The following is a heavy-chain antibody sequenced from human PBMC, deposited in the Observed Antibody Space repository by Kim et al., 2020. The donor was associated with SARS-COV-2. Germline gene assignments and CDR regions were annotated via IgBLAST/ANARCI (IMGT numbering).Heavy chain of an antibody. J-gene: IGHJ4*02. D-gene: IGHD6-6*01. V-gene: IGHV4-34*01. Sequence: YNPSLKSRVTISVDTSKTQFSLKLSSVTAADTAVYYCAREASIAAPYFDYWGQGTLVTVSS. CDR3: AREASIAAPYFDY.